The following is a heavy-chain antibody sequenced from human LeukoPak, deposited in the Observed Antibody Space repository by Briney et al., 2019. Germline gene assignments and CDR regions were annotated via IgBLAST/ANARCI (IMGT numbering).Heavy chain of an antibody. V-gene: IGHV1-8*01. D-gene: IGHD6-19*01. CDR2: MSPNSGDT. Sequence: GASVKVSCKASGYTFTTHDINWVRQATGQGLEWLGWMSPNSGDTGYAQKFQGRVTMTSDSSISTAYMELSSQRSEDTAVYYCARDRWLAPDIWGQGTMVTVSS. J-gene: IGHJ3*02. CDR3: ARDRWLAPDI. CDR1: GYTFTTHD.